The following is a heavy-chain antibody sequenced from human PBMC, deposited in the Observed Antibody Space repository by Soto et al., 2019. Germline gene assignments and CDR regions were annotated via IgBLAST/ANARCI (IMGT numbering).Heavy chain of an antibody. CDR2: IYWDDDK. Sequence: GLDLEWLAVIYWDDDKRYSPSLKSRLTITKDTSKSQVVLTMTNMDPVDTATYYCARYYGSGSYGLDYWGQGTLVTVSS. CDR3: ARYYGSGSYGLDY. D-gene: IGHD3-10*01. J-gene: IGHJ4*02. V-gene: IGHV2-5*02.